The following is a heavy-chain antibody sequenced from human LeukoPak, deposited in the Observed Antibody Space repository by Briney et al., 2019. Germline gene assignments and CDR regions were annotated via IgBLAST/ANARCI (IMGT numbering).Heavy chain of an antibody. Sequence: GGSLRLSCAASGFTFSRYNMNWVRQAPGKGLVWVSAITGSSSYIYYADSVKGRFTISRDNAKNSLYLQMNSLRAEDTAVYYCATDRQTCSSSTTCAFSHVDYWGEGTLVTVSS. V-gene: IGHV3-21*01. CDR2: ITGSSSYI. D-gene: IGHD2-2*01. CDR3: ATDRQTCSSSTTCAFSHVDY. J-gene: IGHJ4*02. CDR1: GFTFSRYN.